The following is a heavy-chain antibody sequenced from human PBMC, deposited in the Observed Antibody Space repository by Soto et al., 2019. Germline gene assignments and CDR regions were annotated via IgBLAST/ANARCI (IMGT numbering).Heavy chain of an antibody. CDR2: ISSSSLHI. CDR1: GFILSSHN. CDR3: ARETATAGSPFDY. D-gene: IGHD6-13*01. Sequence: GGSLRLSCAASGFILSSHNMNWVRQAPGNGLEWVSFISSSSLHIYYADSVKGRFTISKDNAKNSLFLQMNSLRAEDKAVYYCARETATAGSPFDYWGQGTLVTVYS. J-gene: IGHJ4*02. V-gene: IGHV3-21*01.